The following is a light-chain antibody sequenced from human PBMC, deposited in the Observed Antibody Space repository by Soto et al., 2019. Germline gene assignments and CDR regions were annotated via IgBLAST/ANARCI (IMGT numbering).Light chain of an antibody. V-gene: IGLV2-8*01. Sequence: ALTQPPSASGSPGQSVTISCTGTSSDVGGYNYVSWYQQHPGKAPKVIIYEVSKRPSGVPDRFSGSKSGSTASLTVSGLQAEDEADYYCSSYAVTNIFVFGIGTKVTV. CDR1: SSDVGGYNY. J-gene: IGLJ1*01. CDR3: SSYAVTNIFV. CDR2: EVS.